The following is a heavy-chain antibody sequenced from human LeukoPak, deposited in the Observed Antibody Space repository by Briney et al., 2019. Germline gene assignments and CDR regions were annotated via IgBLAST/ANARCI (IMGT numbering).Heavy chain of an antibody. Sequence: SVTVSCTASGGTFSSYAISWVRQAPGQGLEWMGGIIPIFGTANYAQKFQGRVTITADESTSTAYMELSSLRSEDTAVYYCARETGGGAFDIWGQGTMVTVSS. CDR2: IIPIFGTA. V-gene: IGHV1-69*13. J-gene: IGHJ3*02. D-gene: IGHD3-16*01. CDR1: GGTFSSYA. CDR3: ARETGGGAFDI.